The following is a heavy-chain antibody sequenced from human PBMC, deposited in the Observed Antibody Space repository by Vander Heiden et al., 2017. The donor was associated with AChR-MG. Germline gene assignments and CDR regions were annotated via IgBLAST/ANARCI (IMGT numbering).Heavy chain of an antibody. CDR2: IWYDGSNK. V-gene: IGHV3-33*01. Sequence: QVQLVESGGGVVQPGRSLRLSCAASGFTFSSYGMHWVRQAPGKGLEWVAVIWYDGSNKYYADSVKCRFTISRDNSKNTLYLQMNSLRAEDTAVYYCARGRWRNKNDAFDIWGQGTMVTVSS. CDR1: GFTFSSYG. CDR3: ARGRWRNKNDAFDI. D-gene: IGHD3-3*01. J-gene: IGHJ3*02.